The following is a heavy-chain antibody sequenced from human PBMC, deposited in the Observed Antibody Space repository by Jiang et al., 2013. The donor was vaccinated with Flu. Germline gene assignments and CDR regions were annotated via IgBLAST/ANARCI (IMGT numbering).Heavy chain of an antibody. Sequence: GSGLVKPSETLSLTCTVSGGSISSSSYYWGWIRQPPGKGLEWIGSIYYSGSTYYNPSLKSRVTISVDTSKNQFSLKLSSVTAADTAVYYCARLYYDILTGYHTPXDYWGQGTLVTVSS. CDR1: GGSISSSSYY. CDR2: IYYSGST. CDR3: ARLYYDILTGYHTPXDY. V-gene: IGHV4-39*01. D-gene: IGHD3-9*01. J-gene: IGHJ4*02.